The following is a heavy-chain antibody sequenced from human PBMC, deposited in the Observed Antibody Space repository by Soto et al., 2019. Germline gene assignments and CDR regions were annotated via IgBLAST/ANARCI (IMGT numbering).Heavy chain of an antibody. V-gene: IGHV4-31*03. D-gene: IGHD6-13*01. J-gene: IGHJ6*02. Sequence: SETLSLTCTVSGGSISSGGYYWSWIRQHPGKGLEWIGYIYYSGSTYYNPSLKSRVTISVDTSKNQFSLKLSSVTAADTAVYYCARDQSFIAAAGHHYCYYGMDVWGQGTTVTVSS. CDR3: ARDQSFIAAAGHHYCYYGMDV. CDR1: GGSISSGGYY. CDR2: IYYSGST.